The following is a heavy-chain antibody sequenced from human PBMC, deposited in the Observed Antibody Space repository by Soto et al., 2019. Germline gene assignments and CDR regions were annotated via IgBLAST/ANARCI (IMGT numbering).Heavy chain of an antibody. CDR1: GFTFSSYS. CDR2: ISSSSSTI. V-gene: IGHV3-48*02. Sequence: GGSLRLSCAASGFTFSSYSMNCVRQAPGKGLEWVSYISSSSSTIYYADSVKGRFTISRDNAKNSLYLQMNSLRDEDTAVYYCARDSEYSGICWYPDDYYYGMDVRAQRTTVTV. J-gene: IGHJ6*02. CDR3: ARDSEYSGICWYPDDYYYGMDV. D-gene: IGHD6-13*01.